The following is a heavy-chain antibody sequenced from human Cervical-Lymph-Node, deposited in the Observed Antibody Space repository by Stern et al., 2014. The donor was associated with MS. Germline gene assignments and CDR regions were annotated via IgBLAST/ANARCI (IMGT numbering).Heavy chain of an antibody. D-gene: IGHD3-10*01. CDR2: IYPGDSDT. Sequence: EVQLVQSGAEVKKPGESLKISCEASGYSFTNYWIGWVRQMPGKGLEGMGIIYPGDSDTRYSPSFQGQVTISAQKSFAPAYLQWSSLKASDPAMYYCARLMVRGITDAFDIWGQGTLVTVSS. V-gene: IGHV5-51*01. CDR3: ARLMVRGITDAFDI. J-gene: IGHJ3*02. CDR1: GYSFTNYW.